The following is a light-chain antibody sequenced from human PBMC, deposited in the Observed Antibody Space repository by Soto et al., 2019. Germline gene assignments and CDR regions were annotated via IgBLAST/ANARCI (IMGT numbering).Light chain of an antibody. Sequence: DVQMTQSPASVSASVGDRITITCRASQTISTYLNWYQQKPGQAPKLLINVASSLRSGVPSRSSGSGSGTDFTLTISSLQPEDFAIYYCQQTYSTPRTFGQGTRLEIK. CDR3: QQTYSTPRT. J-gene: IGKJ5*01. CDR1: QTISTY. CDR2: VAS. V-gene: IGKV1-39*01.